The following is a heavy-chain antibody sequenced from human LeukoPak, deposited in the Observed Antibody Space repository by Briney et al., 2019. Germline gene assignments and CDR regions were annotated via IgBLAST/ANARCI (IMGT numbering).Heavy chain of an antibody. Sequence: GGSQRLSCAASGLTFSSYSTNWVRQAPGKGLEWVSYITDFSTTIYYADSVKGRFTISRDNAKNSLYLQMNSLRDDDTAVYYCARDISSRGLWYAFDYWGQGTLVTVSS. J-gene: IGHJ4*02. D-gene: IGHD2-2*01. CDR2: ITDFSTTI. CDR3: ARDISSRGLWYAFDY. CDR1: GLTFSSYS. V-gene: IGHV3-48*02.